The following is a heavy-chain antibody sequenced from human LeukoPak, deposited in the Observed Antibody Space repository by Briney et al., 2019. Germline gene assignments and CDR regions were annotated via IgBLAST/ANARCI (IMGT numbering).Heavy chain of an antibody. CDR2: INPNSGGT. Sequence: GASVKVSCKASGYTFTGYYMHWVRQAPGQGLEWMGWINPNSGGTNYAQKFQGRVTMTRDTSISTAYMELSRLRSDDTAVYYCARCQDCGWEYYYYYYGMDVWGQGTTVTVSS. V-gene: IGHV1-2*02. J-gene: IGHJ6*02. CDR3: ARCQDCGWEYYYYYYGMDV. D-gene: IGHD2-21*02. CDR1: GYTFTGYY.